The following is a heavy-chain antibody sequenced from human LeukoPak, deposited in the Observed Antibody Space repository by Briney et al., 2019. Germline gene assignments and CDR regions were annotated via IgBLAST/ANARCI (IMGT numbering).Heavy chain of an antibody. J-gene: IGHJ4*02. CDR2: IYPGDSDT. V-gene: IGHV5-51*01. D-gene: IGHD6-19*01. Sequence: GESLKISCKGSGYSFTSYWIGWVRQMPGKGLEWMGIIYPGDSDTRYSPSFQGQVTISADKSISTAYLQWSSLKASDTAMYYCARHIAVAGIVSSGDYWGQGILVTVSS. CDR1: GYSFTSYW. CDR3: ARHIAVAGIVSSGDY.